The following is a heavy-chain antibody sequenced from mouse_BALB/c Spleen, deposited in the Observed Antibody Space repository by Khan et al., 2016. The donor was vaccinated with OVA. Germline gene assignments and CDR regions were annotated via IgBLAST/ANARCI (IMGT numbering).Heavy chain of an antibody. CDR2: ILPGSGST. D-gene: IGHD2-10*01. CDR1: GYTFSSYW. CDR3: ARGAYYGNYLDY. J-gene: IGHJ2*01. V-gene: IGHV1-9*01. Sequence: VELVESGAELMKPGASVKISCKATGYTFSSYWIEWVKQRPGHGLEWIGEILPGSGSTNYNEKFKGKATFTADTSSNTAYMQLSSLTSEDSAVYYCARGAYYGNYLDYWGQGTTLTVSS.